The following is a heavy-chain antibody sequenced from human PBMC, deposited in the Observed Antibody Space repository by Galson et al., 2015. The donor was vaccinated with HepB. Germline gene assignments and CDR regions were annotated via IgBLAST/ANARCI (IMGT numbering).Heavy chain of an antibody. J-gene: IGHJ4*02. D-gene: IGHD5-24*01. V-gene: IGHV3-48*04. CDR1: TFIFSTYS. CDR3: VSLRGYNLTPLDY. CDR2: ISSTGTTI. Sequence: SLRLSCAASTFIFSTYSMNWVRQALGKGLEWVSYISSTGTTIYYADSVKGRFTISRDNAKDSLYLQMNSLRAEDTAVYYCVSLRGYNLTPLDYWGQGTLVTFSS.